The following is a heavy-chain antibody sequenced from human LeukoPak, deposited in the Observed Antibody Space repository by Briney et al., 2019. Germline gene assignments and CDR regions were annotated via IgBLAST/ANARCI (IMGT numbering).Heavy chain of an antibody. CDR3: ANGDY. V-gene: IGHV3-30*18. CDR2: ISYDGSNK. Sequence: GRSLRLSCAASGFTFSSYGMHWVRQAPGKGLEWVAVISYDGSNKYYADSVKGRFTISRDNSKNTLYLQMDSLRAEDTAVYYCANGDYWGQGTLVTVSS. CDR1: GFTFSSYG. J-gene: IGHJ4*02.